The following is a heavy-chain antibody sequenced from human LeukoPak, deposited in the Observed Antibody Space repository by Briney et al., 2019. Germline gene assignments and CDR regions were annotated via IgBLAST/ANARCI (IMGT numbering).Heavy chain of an antibody. CDR2: ISGSGGST. D-gene: IGHD6-19*01. J-gene: IGHJ4*02. V-gene: IGHV3-23*01. CDR1: GFTFSSYA. CDR3: AKPLTPPISSGRPAVH. Sequence: GGSLRLSCAASGFTFSSYAMSWVRQAPGNGLEWVSAISGSGGSTYYADSVRGRFTISRDNSKNTLYLQMNSLRAEDTAVYYCAKPLTPPISSGRPAVHWGQGTLVTVSS.